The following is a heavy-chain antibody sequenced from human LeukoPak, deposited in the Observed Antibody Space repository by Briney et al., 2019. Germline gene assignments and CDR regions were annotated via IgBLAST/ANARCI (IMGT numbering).Heavy chain of an antibody. CDR2: IYYSGST. CDR1: GGSISSGGYY. CDR3: ARESSTVKSPYFDY. V-gene: IGHV4-31*03. Sequence: SETLSLTCTVSGGSISSGGYYWSWIRQHPGKGLEWIGYIYYSGSTYYNPFLKSRVTISVDTSKNQFSLKLSSVTAADTAVYYCARESSTVKSPYFDYWGQGTLVTVSS. D-gene: IGHD4-17*01. J-gene: IGHJ4*02.